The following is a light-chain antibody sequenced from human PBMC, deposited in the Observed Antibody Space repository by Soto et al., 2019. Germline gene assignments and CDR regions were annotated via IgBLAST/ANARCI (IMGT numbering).Light chain of an antibody. CDR1: SSDVGDNKF. CDR2: EVY. Sequence: QSALTQPASVSGSHGQSITISCTGTSSDVGDNKFVSWYQHHPGKAPKLMISEVYHRPSGVSNRFSGSKSGNTASLTISGLQDEDEADYYCSSYTSSTTLVFGGGTKVTVL. CDR3: SSYTSSTTLV. J-gene: IGLJ2*01. V-gene: IGLV2-14*01.